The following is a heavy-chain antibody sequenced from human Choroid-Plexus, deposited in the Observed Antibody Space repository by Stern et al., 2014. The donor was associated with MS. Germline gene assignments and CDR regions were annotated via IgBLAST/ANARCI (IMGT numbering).Heavy chain of an antibody. V-gene: IGHV4-4*07. CDR2: VYTSGGT. CDR1: GGAMTTYY. Sequence: QVQLQESGPGLVKPSETLSLTCTVSGGAMTTYYWTWIRQPDGKGLEWIGRVYTSGGTNYNPSLERRVPVSVNPSKTQFYLDLRSVTAADTAVYYCARGVAGSYYNKWFDPWGQGSLVTVSS. J-gene: IGHJ5*02. CDR3: ARGVAGSYYNKWFDP. D-gene: IGHD3-10*01.